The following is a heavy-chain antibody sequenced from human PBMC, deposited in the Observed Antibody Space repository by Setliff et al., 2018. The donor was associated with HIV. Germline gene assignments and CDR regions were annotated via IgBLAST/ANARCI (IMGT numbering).Heavy chain of an antibody. D-gene: IGHD2-8*01. Sequence: GGSLRLSCAASGFVFSDFWMSWARQAPGKGLAWVANINDDGNKKWYVGSARGRFTISRDNAKKSLFLQMNSLRVDDTAVYYCAALSVRTNPVYGVISTRFDPWGQGSLVTVSS. J-gene: IGHJ5*02. V-gene: IGHV3-7*03. CDR3: AALSVRTNPVYGVISTRFDP. CDR2: INDDGNKK. CDR1: GFVFSDFW.